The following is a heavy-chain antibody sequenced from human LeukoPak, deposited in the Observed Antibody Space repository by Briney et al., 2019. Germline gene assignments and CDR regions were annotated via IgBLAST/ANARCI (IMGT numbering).Heavy chain of an antibody. CDR1: GFTFSSYG. D-gene: IGHD3-10*01. CDR2: ISYDGSDG. J-gene: IGHJ4*02. Sequence: GGSLRLSCAASGFTFSSYGMHWVRQAPGKGLEWVAVISYDGSDGNYADAVKGRFTISRDNSNKTLYLQMNSLRAEDTAVYYCAKERHPRGVSSYFDYWGQGTLVTVSS. V-gene: IGHV3-30*18. CDR3: AKERHPRGVSSYFDY.